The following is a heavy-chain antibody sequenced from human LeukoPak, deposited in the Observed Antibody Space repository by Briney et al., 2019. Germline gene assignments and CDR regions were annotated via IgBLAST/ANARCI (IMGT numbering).Heavy chain of an antibody. V-gene: IGHV5-51*01. CDR3: ARGDTGMFMHY. D-gene: IGHD5-18*01. J-gene: IGHJ4*02. Sequence: GDSLKISCEGSGYSFTSHWVGWVRQMPGKGLEWVGLIYPGDSDTRYSPSFQGQVTMSTDKSINTVYLQWNSLKASDTAMYYCARGDTGMFMHYWGRGTLVTVSS. CDR1: GYSFTSHW. CDR2: IYPGDSDT.